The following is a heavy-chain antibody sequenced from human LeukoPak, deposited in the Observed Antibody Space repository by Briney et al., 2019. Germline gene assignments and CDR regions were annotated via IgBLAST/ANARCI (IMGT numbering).Heavy chain of an antibody. D-gene: IGHD4-23*01. V-gene: IGHV1-18*01. CDR1: GYTFTSYG. J-gene: IGHJ5*02. Sequence: ASVKVSCQASGYTFTSYGISWVRQAAGQGLEWMGWISAYNGNTNYAQKLQGRVTMTTDTSTSTAYMELRSLRSDGTAVYYCAIGGNSWSHCFDPSGQGTLVTVSP. CDR3: AIGGNSWSHCFDP. CDR2: ISAYNGNT.